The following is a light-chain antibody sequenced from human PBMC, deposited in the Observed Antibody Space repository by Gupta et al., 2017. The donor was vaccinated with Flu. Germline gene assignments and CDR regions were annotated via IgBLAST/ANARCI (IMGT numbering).Light chain of an antibody. CDR3: QRYNSAPLT. V-gene: IGKV1-27*01. CDR2: GAS. CDR1: QGMSNY. Sequence: DIQMTQSPSSLSASVGDRVTITCRASQGMSNYLAWYQKKAGKVPKLLIYGASTLQSGVPSRFSGSGSGIEFTLTISSLQPEDVATYYCQRYNSAPLTFGGGTKVEIK. J-gene: IGKJ4*01.